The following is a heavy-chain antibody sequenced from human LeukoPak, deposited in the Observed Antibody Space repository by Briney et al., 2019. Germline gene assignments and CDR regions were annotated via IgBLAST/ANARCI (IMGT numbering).Heavy chain of an antibody. Sequence: ASVTVSFTASGYSFTIYAISWVRQAPGQALEWMGWINSYNGNTNYAQKLQGRVTMTTVTSTSTAYLELRSLRSDTTADTSVYRDVKENIGSSDFWGQGTRVSVSS. D-gene: IGHD2/OR15-2a*01. CDR1: GYSFTIYA. CDR3: YRDVKENIGSSDF. J-gene: IGHJ1*01. CDR2: INSYNGNT. V-gene: IGHV1-18*01.